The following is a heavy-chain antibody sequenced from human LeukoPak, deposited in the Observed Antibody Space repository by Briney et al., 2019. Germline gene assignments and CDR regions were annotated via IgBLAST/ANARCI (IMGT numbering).Heavy chain of an antibody. CDR2: VYTSGST. CDR3: ARDRSSGWLGAWFDP. Sequence: SETLSLTCTVSGGSISSYYWSWIRQPAGKGLEWIGRVYTSGSTNYNPSLKSRVTMSVDTSKNQFSLKLSSVTAADTAVYYCARDRSSGWLGAWFDPWGQGTLVTVSS. D-gene: IGHD6-19*01. J-gene: IGHJ5*02. CDR1: GGSISSYY. V-gene: IGHV4-4*07.